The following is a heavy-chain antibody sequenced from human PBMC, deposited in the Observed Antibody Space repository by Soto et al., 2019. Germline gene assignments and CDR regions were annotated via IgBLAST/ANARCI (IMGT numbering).Heavy chain of an antibody. V-gene: IGHV5-10-1*01. Sequence: PGESLKISCKGSGYSFTSYWISWVRQMPGKGLEWMGRIDPSDSYTNYSPSFQGHVTISADKSISTAYLQWSSLKASDTAMYYCARLNQKMTYYDILTGPPLGMDVWGQGTTVTVSS. CDR1: GYSFTSYW. CDR3: ARLNQKMTYYDILTGPPLGMDV. CDR2: IDPSDSYT. J-gene: IGHJ6*02. D-gene: IGHD3-9*01.